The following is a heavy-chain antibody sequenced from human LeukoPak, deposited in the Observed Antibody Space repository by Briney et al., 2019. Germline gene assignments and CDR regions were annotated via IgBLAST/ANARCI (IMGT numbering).Heavy chain of an antibody. V-gene: IGHV1-69*13. CDR1: GGTFSSYA. CDR2: IIPIFGTA. J-gene: IGHJ3*02. D-gene: IGHD3-3*01. Sequence: SVKVSCKASGGTFSSYAISWVRQAPGQGLEWMGGIIPIFGTANYAQKFQGRVTVTADESTSTAYMELSSLRSEDTAVYYCARGEESYDFWSGYSRGYAFDIWGQGTMVTVSS. CDR3: ARGEESYDFWSGYSRGYAFDI.